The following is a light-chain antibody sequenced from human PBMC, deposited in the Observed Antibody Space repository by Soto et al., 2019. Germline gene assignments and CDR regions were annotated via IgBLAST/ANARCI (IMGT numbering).Light chain of an antibody. Sequence: SVGDRVTITCRASQTISSWLAWYQQKPGKAPKLLIYKASTLKSGIPARFSGSGSGTEFTLTINSLQSEDSAVYYCQQHNQWPITFGQGTRLEIK. CDR3: QQHNQWPIT. J-gene: IGKJ5*01. V-gene: IGKV1-5*03. CDR1: QTISSW. CDR2: KAS.